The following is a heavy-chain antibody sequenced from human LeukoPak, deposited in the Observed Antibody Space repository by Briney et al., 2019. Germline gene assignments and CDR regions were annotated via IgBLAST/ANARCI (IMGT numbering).Heavy chain of an antibody. D-gene: IGHD1-14*01. J-gene: IGHJ6*03. CDR3: ARDTITTSGDYYMDV. CDR1: GFIFSSYS. CDR2: ISSGSRTI. Sequence: PGGSLRLSCAASGFIFSSYSMNWVRQAPGKGLEWVSYISSGSRTIYYADSVKGRFTISRDNAKNSLYLQMNSLRAEDTAVYYCARDTITTSGDYYMDVWGKGTTVTVSS. V-gene: IGHV3-48*01.